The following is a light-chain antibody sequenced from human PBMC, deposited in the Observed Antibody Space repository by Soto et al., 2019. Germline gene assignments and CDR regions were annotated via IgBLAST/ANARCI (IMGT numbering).Light chain of an antibody. CDR2: EVS. J-gene: IGLJ2*01. V-gene: IGLV2-8*01. CDR3: SSYAGAYTLI. CDR1: SRDMGEYNY. Sequence: QSVLTQPPSASGSPGQSVTFSCTGTSRDMGEYNYVSWYQQHPGKAPKLIIFEVSQRPSGVPDRFSGSKSGNTASLTVSGLQAADEADYYCSSYAGAYTLIFGGGTKLTV.